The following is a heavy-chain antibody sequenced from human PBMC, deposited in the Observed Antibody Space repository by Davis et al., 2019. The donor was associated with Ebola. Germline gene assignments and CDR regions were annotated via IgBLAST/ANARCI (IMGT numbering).Heavy chain of an antibody. Sequence: PSETLSLTCTVSGDSISSSYWSWIRQPAGKGLEWIGRVYTSGSTTYNPSLRSRVTMSVDTSINQFSLKLSSVTAADTAVYYCARLDQPYYYDSGGYVDWGQGMLVTVSS. CDR2: VYTSGST. J-gene: IGHJ4*02. D-gene: IGHD3-22*01. CDR1: GDSISSSY. CDR3: ARLDQPYYYDSGGYVD. V-gene: IGHV4-4*07.